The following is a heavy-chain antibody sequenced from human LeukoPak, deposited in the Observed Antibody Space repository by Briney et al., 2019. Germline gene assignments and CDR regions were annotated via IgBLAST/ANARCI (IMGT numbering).Heavy chain of an antibody. CDR2: ISSSSSSI. CDR1: GFTFSSYS. D-gene: IGHD6-19*01. Sequence: GGPLRLSCAASGFTFSSYSMNWVRQVPGKGLEWVSAISSSSSSIYYADPVKGRFTISRDNAKNSLYLQMNSLRAEDTAVYYCARMGIAVAGTSSPFDYWGQGTLVTVSS. J-gene: IGHJ4*02. CDR3: ARMGIAVAGTSSPFDY. V-gene: IGHV3-21*01.